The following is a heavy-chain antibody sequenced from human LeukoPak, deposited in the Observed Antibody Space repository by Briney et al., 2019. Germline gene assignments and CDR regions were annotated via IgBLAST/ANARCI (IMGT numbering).Heavy chain of an antibody. CDR3: AKMKGHPLQKYYMDV. CDR1: GFTFSGLA. V-gene: IGHV3-23*01. Sequence: GGSLRLSCAALGFTFSGLAMTWVPRTPGKGLGGVSGISGSGDNTLYAASVKGRFTISRDNSKNTLYLEMNSLRAEDTAIYYCAKMKGHPLQKYYMDVWGQGTTVTVSS. D-gene: IGHD2/OR15-2a*01. CDR2: ISGSGDNT. J-gene: IGHJ6*01.